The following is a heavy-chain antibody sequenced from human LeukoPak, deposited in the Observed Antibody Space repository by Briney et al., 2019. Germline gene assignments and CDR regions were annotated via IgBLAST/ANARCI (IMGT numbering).Heavy chain of an antibody. CDR3: ARGLGGYSYGSHDY. CDR2: IYSDGSST. Sequence: PGGSLRLSCAASGFTFSSYWMHRVRQAPGKGLVWVSRIYSDGSSTIYADSVKGRFTIYRDNAKNTLYLQMNSLRAEDTAVYYCARGLGGYSYGSHDYWGQGTLVTVSS. J-gene: IGHJ4*02. D-gene: IGHD5-18*01. V-gene: IGHV3-74*01. CDR1: GFTFSSYW.